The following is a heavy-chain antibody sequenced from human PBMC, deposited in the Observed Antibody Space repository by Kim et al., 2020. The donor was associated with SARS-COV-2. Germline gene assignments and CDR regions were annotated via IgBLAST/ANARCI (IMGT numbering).Heavy chain of an antibody. J-gene: IGHJ6*02. CDR3: ARRAGYGMDV. Sequence: SETLSLTCTVSGGSISSYYWSWIRQPPGKGLEWIGYIYYSGSTNYNPSLKSRVTISVDTSKNQFSLKLSSVTAADTAVYYCARRAGYGMDVWGQGTTVTVSS. CDR2: IYYSGST. CDR1: GGSISSYY. V-gene: IGHV4-59*01.